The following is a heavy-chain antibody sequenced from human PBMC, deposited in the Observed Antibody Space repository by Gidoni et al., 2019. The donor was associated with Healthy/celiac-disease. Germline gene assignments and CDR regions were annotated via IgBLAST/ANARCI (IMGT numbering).Heavy chain of an antibody. V-gene: IGHV3-33*01. CDR2: IWYDGSNK. J-gene: IGHJ1*01. CDR3: ARDSGSYYSGYFQH. CDR1: GFTFSSYG. Sequence: QVQLVESGGGVVQPGRSLRLSCAASGFTFSSYGMHWVRQAPGKGLGWVAVIWYDGSNKYYADSVKGRFTISRDNSKNTLYLQMNSLRAEDTAVYYCARDSGSYYSGYFQHWGQGTLVTVSS. D-gene: IGHD1-26*01.